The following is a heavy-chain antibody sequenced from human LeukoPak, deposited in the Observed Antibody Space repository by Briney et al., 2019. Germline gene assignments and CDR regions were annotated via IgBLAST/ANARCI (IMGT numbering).Heavy chain of an antibody. CDR1: GGSISNYY. D-gene: IGHD1-26*01. J-gene: IGHJ4*02. Sequence: SETLSLTCTVSGGSISNYYWSWIRQPPGKRLEYIGYIHYSRGANYNPSLKSRVTMSVDTSKNQFSLRLSSVTVADTAMYYCARGAIVGATADYWGQGTLVTVSS. V-gene: IGHV4-59*01. CDR2: IHYSRGA. CDR3: ARGAIVGATADY.